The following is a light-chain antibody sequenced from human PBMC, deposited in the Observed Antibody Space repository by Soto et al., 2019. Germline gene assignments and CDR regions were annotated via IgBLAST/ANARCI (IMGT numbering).Light chain of an antibody. J-gene: IGLJ1*01. CDR3: SSYAGSNNFV. V-gene: IGLV2-8*01. Sequence: QSALTQPPSASGSPGQSVTISCTGTSSDVGGYNYVSWYQQHPAKPPKLMIYEVTKRPSGVPDRFSGSKSGNTASLTVSGLHAEDEADYYCSSYAGSNNFVFGTGTKLTVL. CDR2: EVT. CDR1: SSDVGGYNY.